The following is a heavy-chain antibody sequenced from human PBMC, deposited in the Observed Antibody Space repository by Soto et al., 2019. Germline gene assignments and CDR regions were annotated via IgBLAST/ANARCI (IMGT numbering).Heavy chain of an antibody. J-gene: IGHJ5*01. Sequence: GGSLRLSCAASGFTFSSYAMSWVRQAPGQGLVWVSAISDSGGTTYYADSVRGRFTISRDNSENTLYLQMNSLKAEDTAVYYCAKDRRYSGYDNWFDSWGQGTLVTVSS. CDR2: ISDSGGTT. D-gene: IGHD5-12*01. CDR1: GFTFSSYA. V-gene: IGHV3-23*01. CDR3: AKDRRYSGYDNWFDS.